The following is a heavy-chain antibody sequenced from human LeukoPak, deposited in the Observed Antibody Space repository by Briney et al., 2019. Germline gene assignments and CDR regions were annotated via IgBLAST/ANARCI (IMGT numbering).Heavy chain of an antibody. CDR2: IYSGGST. CDR3: ARVGYTDTWYSSPPFDY. J-gene: IGHJ4*02. CDR1: GFTVSSNY. V-gene: IGHV3-66*01. Sequence: PGGSLRLSCAVSGFTVSSNYMSWVRQAPGKGLEWVSLIYSGGSTYYADSVKGRFTISRDNSKNTLYLQMNSLRVEDTAVYYCARVGYTDTWYSSPPFDYWGQGTLVTVSS. D-gene: IGHD2-15*01.